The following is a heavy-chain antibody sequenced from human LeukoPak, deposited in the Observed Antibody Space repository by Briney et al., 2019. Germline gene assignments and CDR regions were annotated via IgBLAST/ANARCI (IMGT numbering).Heavy chain of an antibody. CDR3: ARDPSED. Sequence: GGSLRLSCAASGFTFDDYGMSWARQAPGKGLEWVSVIYSGGSTYYADSVKGRFTISRDNSKNTLYPQMNSLRAEDTAVYSCARDPSEDWGQGTLVTVSS. J-gene: IGHJ4*02. V-gene: IGHV3-66*01. CDR2: IYSGGST. CDR1: GFTFDDYG. D-gene: IGHD1-14*01.